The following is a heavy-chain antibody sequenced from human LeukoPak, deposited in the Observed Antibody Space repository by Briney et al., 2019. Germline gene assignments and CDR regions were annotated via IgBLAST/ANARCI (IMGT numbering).Heavy chain of an antibody. V-gene: IGHV3-23*01. CDR3: AKGPLSPWYYYYMDV. CDR2: ISVSGGST. J-gene: IGHJ6*03. D-gene: IGHD3-16*01. CDR1: GFTFSIYA. Sequence: PGGSLRLSCAASGFTFSIYAMSWVRQAPGKGLEWVSAISVSGGSTYYADSVKGRFTISRDNSKNTLYLQMNSLRAEDTAVYYCAKGPLSPWYYYYMDVWGKGTTVTISS.